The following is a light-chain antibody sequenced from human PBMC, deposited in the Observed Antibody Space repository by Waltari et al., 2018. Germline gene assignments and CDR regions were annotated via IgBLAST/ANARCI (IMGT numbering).Light chain of an antibody. Sequence: QSALTQPPSASGSPGQSVTISCTGVPSADGGYTSVSWYQHHPGKAPSLIIYEVSKRPSGVPDRFSGSKSGNTASLTVSGLQAEDEADYYCYSYAGSNNLVFGGGTKLTVL. CDR3: YSYAGSNNLV. J-gene: IGLJ2*01. CDR1: PSADGGYTS. V-gene: IGLV2-8*01. CDR2: EVS.